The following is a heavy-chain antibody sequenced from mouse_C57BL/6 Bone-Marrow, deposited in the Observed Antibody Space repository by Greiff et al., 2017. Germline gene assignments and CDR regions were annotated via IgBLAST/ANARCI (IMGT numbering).Heavy chain of an antibody. Sequence: VQLQQSGAELVMPGASVKLSCKASGYTFTSYWLHWVKQRPGQGLEWIGEIDPSDSYTNYNQKFKGKSTFTVDKSSSTAYMQRSSLTSEDSAVYYCARRGIWVVDYWGQGTTLTVSS. CDR2: IDPSDSYT. D-gene: IGHD1-1*01. CDR1: GYTFTSYW. CDR3: ARRGIWVVDY. J-gene: IGHJ2*01. V-gene: IGHV1-69*01.